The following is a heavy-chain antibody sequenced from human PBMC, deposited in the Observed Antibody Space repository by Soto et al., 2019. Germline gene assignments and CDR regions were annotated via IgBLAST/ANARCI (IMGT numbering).Heavy chain of an antibody. CDR1: GVMFHAWG. D-gene: IGHD6-13*01. V-gene: IGHV3-30*18. J-gene: IGHJ3*02. CDR3: VKAGMMATTGTSPRCFDI. Sequence: VGSLRLSWAASGVMFHAWGRHWVRQAPGNGLEWVAVISFDGSSQYYEESVKGRFTISRDNSKNTLYLQMESLRDEDTAVYFCVKAGMMATTGTSPRCFDIRGRGTMATI. CDR2: ISFDGSSQ.